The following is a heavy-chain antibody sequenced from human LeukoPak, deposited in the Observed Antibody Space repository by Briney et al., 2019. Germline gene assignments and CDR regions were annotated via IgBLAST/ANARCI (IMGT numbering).Heavy chain of an antibody. J-gene: IGHJ6*02. Sequence: ASVKVSCKASGYTFTGYYMHWVRQAPGQGLEWMGWINPNSGGTNYAQKFQGRVTMTRDTSISTAYMELSRLRSHDTAVYYCARDGGIVVVPAAFNYYYYGMDVWGQGTTVTVSS. CDR1: GYTFTGYY. CDR2: INPNSGGT. CDR3: ARDGGIVVVPAAFNYYYYGMDV. V-gene: IGHV1-2*02. D-gene: IGHD2-2*01.